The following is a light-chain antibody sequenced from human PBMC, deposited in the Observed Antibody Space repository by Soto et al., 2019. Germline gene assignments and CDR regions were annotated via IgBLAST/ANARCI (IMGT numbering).Light chain of an antibody. CDR1: QGIRND. CDR3: QQYNSYSWT. J-gene: IGKJ1*01. V-gene: IGKV1-5*03. Sequence: IQMTQSPSSLSASLGDRVNITCRASQGIRNDLGWYQQKPGKAPKLLIYKASSLESGVPSRFSGSGSGTEFTLTITTLQPDHFATYYCQQYNSYSWTFGQGTKVDIK. CDR2: KAS.